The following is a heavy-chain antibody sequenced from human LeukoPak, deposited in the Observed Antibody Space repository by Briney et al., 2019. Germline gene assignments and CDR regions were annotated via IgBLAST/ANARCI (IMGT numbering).Heavy chain of an antibody. CDR2: FSWNSVNI. Sequence: PGRSLRLSCAASGFTLDDYAMHWVRQAPGQGLEWGSGFSWNSVNIGYADSVKGRFTISRDNAKNSLYLQMNSLRAEDMALYYCAKGTMIVVAVGDYFDYWGQGTLVTVSS. V-gene: IGHV3-9*03. J-gene: IGHJ4*02. CDR3: AKGTMIVVAVGDYFDY. CDR1: GFTLDDYA. D-gene: IGHD3-22*01.